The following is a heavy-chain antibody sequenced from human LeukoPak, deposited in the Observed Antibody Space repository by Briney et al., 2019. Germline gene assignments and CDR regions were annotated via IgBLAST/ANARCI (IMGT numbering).Heavy chain of an antibody. CDR3: AKAPVTTCRGAYCYPLDY. Sequence: GGSLRLSCAASGFTLSSYAMSWVRQAPGKGLEWVSAISDSGNTYHADSVKGRFTISRDSSKNTLFLQMNRLRPEDAAVYYCAKAPVTTCRGAYCYPLDYWGQGTLVTVSS. CDR2: ISDSGNT. D-gene: IGHD2-21*01. V-gene: IGHV3-23*01. J-gene: IGHJ4*02. CDR1: GFTLSSYA.